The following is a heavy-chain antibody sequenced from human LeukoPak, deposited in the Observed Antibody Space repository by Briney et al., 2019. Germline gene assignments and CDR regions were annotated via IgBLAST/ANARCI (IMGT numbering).Heavy chain of an antibody. CDR2: ITGDGTNT. Sequence: GGSLRLSCEASGLTFSNHGMSWVRQAPGKGLQWVSAITGDGTNTYYADSVKGRFTISRDNSKNMLYLQMSSLRAEDTAVYYCAKMNGYFEYWGQGALVPVSS. V-gene: IGHV3-23*01. J-gene: IGHJ4*02. D-gene: IGHD1-1*01. CDR1: GLTFSNHG. CDR3: AKMNGYFEY.